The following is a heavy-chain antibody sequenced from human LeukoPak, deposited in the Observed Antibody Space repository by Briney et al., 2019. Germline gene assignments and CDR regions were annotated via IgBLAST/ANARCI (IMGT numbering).Heavy chain of an antibody. CDR2: ISWNSGSI. CDR1: GFTFDDYA. V-gene: IGHV3-9*01. CDR3: AKDMTAAAGFDFDY. D-gene: IGHD6-13*01. Sequence: GGSLRLSCAASGFTFDDYAMHWVRQAPGKGLEWVSGISWNSGSIGYADSVKGRFTISRDNAKNSLYLQMNSLRAEDTALYYCAKDMTAAAGFDFDYWGQGTLVTVSS. J-gene: IGHJ4*02.